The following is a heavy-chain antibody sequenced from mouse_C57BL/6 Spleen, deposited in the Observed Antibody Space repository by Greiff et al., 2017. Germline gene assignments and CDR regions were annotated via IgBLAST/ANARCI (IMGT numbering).Heavy chain of an antibody. CDR2: IDPEDGET. Sequence: EVKLQESGAELVKPGASVKLSCTASGFNIKDYYMHWVKQRTEQGLEWIGRIDPEDGETKYAPKFQGKATISADTSSNTAYLQLSSLTSEDTAVYYCALANLGQGLYFDYWGQGTTLTVSS. CDR1: GFNIKDYY. V-gene: IGHV14-2*01. CDR3: ALANLGQGLYFDY. J-gene: IGHJ2*01. D-gene: IGHD3-3*01.